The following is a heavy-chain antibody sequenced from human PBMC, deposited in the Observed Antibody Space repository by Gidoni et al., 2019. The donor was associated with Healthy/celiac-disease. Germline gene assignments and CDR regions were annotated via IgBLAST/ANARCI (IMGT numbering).Heavy chain of an antibody. V-gene: IGHV3-9*01. CDR2: ISWNSGSI. Sequence: VQLVASGGGSVQPGRSLRLSCAAPGFTFADYAMHWVRQAPGKGLEWVSGISWNSGSIGYADSVKGRFTISRDNAKNSLYLQMNSLRAEDTALYYCAKDGYGDYDGAFDIWGQGTMVTVSS. CDR1: GFTFADYA. CDR3: AKDGYGDYDGAFDI. D-gene: IGHD4-17*01. J-gene: IGHJ3*02.